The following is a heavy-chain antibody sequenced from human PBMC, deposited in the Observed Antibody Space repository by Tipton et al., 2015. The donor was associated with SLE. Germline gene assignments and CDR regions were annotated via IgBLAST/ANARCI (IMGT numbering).Heavy chain of an antibody. J-gene: IGHJ5*02. Sequence: TLSLTCAVYGGSFSGYYLRWIRQPPGKGLEWIGGINHRGSTNYTPSLNSRVTRSVDTPKNQFSLKLSSVTAADTAVYYCARGRKWSLARRRHMFNPWSQGTSPTVS. CDR1: GGSFSGYY. CDR3: ARGRKWSLARRRHMFNP. D-gene: IGHD6-6*01. V-gene: IGHV4-34*01. CDR2: INHRGST.